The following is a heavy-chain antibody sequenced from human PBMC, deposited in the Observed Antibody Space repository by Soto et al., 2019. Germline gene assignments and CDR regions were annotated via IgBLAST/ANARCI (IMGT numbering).Heavy chain of an antibody. CDR1: GSTFIGYY. CDR3: ARCHRGLRCYLDS. Sequence: ASVKVSCKASGSTFIGYYIHWVRQAPGQGIEWMGRINPNSGEVTYGETLQGRVTMTRDTSNNTAYMELSSLKSDDTAVYFCARCHRGLRCYLDSWGQGTLVTVSS. V-gene: IGHV1-2*06. J-gene: IGHJ4*02. D-gene: IGHD3-10*01. CDR2: INPNSGEV.